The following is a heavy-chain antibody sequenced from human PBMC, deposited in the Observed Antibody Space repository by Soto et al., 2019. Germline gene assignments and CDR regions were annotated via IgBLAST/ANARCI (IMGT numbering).Heavy chain of an antibody. Sequence: ASVKVSCKASGYTFTSYGISWVRQAPGQGLEWMGWISAYNGNTNYAQKLQGRVTMTTDTSTSTAYMELRSLRSDDTAVYYCARDGDSDGTVVPAAMFPTGPHNNWFDPWGQGTLVTVSS. D-gene: IGHD2-2*01. CDR3: ARDGDSDGTVVPAAMFPTGPHNNWFDP. CDR1: GYTFTSYG. V-gene: IGHV1-18*01. J-gene: IGHJ5*02. CDR2: ISAYNGNT.